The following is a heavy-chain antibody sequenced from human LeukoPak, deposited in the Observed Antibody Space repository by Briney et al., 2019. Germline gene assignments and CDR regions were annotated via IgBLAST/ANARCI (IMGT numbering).Heavy chain of an antibody. CDR2: ISSTSSTM. D-gene: IGHD2-2*01. V-gene: IGHV3-48*01. Sequence: GGPLRLSCAASGFTFSIFSMDWVRQAPGKGLEWLSYISSTSSTMLYTDSVKGRFTISRDNAKNSLYLQMHSLRAEDTAVYYCARSRSGYQFDYWGQGTLVTVSS. CDR3: ARSRSGYQFDY. CDR1: GFTFSIFS. J-gene: IGHJ4*02.